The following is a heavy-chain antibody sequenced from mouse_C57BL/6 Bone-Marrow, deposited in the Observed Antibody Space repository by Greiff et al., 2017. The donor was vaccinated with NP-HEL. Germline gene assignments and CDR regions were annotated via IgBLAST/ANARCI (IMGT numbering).Heavy chain of an antibody. J-gene: IGHJ2*01. V-gene: IGHV1-63*01. Sequence: VQLQESGAELVRPGTSVKMSCKASGYTFTNYWIGWAKQRPGHGLEWIGDIYPGGGYTNYNEKFKGKATLTADKSSSTAYMQFSSLTSEDSAIYYCAREGDYSFDYWGQGTTLTVSS. CDR1: GYTFTNYW. CDR2: IYPGGGYT. CDR3: AREGDYSFDY.